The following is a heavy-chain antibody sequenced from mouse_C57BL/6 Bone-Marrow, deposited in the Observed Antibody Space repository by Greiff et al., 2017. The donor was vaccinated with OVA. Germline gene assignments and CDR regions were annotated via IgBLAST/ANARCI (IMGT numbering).Heavy chain of an antibody. CDR1: GFTFSSYT. CDR2: ISGGGGNT. CDR3: ARPCYGSPWFAY. J-gene: IGHJ3*01. V-gene: IGHV5-9*01. Sequence: EVKVVESGGGLVKPGGSLKLSCAASGFTFSSYTMSWVRQPPEKRLEWVATISGGGGNTYYPDRVKGRFTISRDNAKNTLYLQMSSLRSEDTALYYCARPCYGSPWFAYWGQGTLVTVSA. D-gene: IGHD1-1*01.